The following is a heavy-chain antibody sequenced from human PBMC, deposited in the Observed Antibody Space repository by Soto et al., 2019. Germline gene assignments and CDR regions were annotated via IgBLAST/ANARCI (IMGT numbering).Heavy chain of an antibody. CDR2: VYPSASDV. Sequence: GESLKISSQGSGCRFTSSWIGWVRQMPGKGLEWLGNVYPSASDVRYSPSFEGRVTISADNSINTAYLHLLNLKASDTAIYYGTKGATSPLDSWGQGTRVTVSS. CDR3: TKGATSPLDS. D-gene: IGHD3-16*01. J-gene: IGHJ4*02. CDR1: GCRFTSSW. V-gene: IGHV5-51*01.